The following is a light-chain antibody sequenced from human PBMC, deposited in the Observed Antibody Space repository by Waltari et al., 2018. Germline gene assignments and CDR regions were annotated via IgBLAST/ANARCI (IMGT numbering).Light chain of an antibody. V-gene: IGLV2-14*03. CDR1: SSNLGTYDY. J-gene: IGLJ2*01. Sequence: QSALTQPASVSGSPGQSITISCTGSSSNLGTYDYVSWYQHHPGKAPKLIIFDVTNPPSGVSERFSGSKSGNTASLTISGLQAEDEADYHCSSYTSASALMLFGGGTKLTVL. CDR3: SSYTSASALML. CDR2: DVT.